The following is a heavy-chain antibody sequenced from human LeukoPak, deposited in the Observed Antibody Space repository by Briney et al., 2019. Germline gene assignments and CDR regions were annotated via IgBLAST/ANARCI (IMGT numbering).Heavy chain of an antibody. D-gene: IGHD6-6*01. CDR3: ARGRGLPVRPPNEGFLDY. Sequence: GGSLRLSCAASGFTFSSYAMSWVRQAPGKGLEWVSGISGSGVNTYYANSVKGRFTISRDKFMNTLYLQMNSLRAEDTAVYYCARGRGLPVRPPNEGFLDYWGRGTLVTVSS. CDR1: GFTFSSYA. J-gene: IGHJ4*02. V-gene: IGHV3-23*01. CDR2: ISGSGVNT.